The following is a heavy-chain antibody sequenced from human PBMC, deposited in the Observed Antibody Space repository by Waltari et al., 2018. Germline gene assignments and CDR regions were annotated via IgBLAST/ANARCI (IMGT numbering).Heavy chain of an antibody. CDR3: ARRKLGEAFDI. CDR2: TIPIFGSP. J-gene: IGHJ3*02. D-gene: IGHD3-16*01. CDR1: GVNFGRYA. V-gene: IGHV1-69*12. Sequence: QVQLVQSGVVVKKPGSSVRVSCRASGVNFGRYAITWVRQAPGQGLEWRGGTIPIFGSPMYAPKFQGRVSITADELTYAVYMELNSLRSDDTAIYYCARRKLGEAFDIWGQGTMVIVSS.